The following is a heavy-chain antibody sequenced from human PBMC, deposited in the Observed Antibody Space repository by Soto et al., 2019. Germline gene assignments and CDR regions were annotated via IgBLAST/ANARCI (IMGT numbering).Heavy chain of an antibody. CDR3: ARGSLVGVAAAFAFDI. V-gene: IGHV4-34*01. J-gene: IGHJ3*02. CDR2: INHSGST. Sequence: SETLSLTCAVYGGSFSGYYWSWIRQPPGKGLEWIGEINHSGSTDYNPSLKSRVTISVDTSKNQFSLKLSYVTAADTAVYYCARGSLVGVAAAFAFDIWDQGTMVTVSS. D-gene: IGHD6-13*01. CDR1: GGSFSGYY.